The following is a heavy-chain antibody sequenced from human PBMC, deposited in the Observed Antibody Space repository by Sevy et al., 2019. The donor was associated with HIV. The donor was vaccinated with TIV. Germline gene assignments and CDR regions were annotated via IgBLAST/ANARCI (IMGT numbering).Heavy chain of an antibody. Sequence: ASVKVSCNVSGYRLSELSTYWVRQTPAKGLEGMGGFDPEYDDPIYAQNFQGRVTMTEDTSTDTAYMELSSLTSEDTAAYYCATLIVGTSYLRLWGQGTLVTVSS. D-gene: IGHD1-26*01. CDR2: FDPEYDDP. V-gene: IGHV1-24*01. J-gene: IGHJ4*02. CDR1: GYRLSELS. CDR3: ATLIVGTSYLRL.